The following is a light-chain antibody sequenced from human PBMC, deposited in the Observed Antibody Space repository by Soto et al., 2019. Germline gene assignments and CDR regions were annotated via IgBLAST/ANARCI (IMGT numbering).Light chain of an antibody. CDR1: QRVSFN. CDR2: TAS. J-gene: IGKJ4*01. Sequence: VVLTQSPATLSVSPGERATLSCRASQRVSFNLVWYHQKPGQAPRLLMYTASNRAAGISARFTGSGSGTDFTLTINNLESEDFAFYYCQQHDNWPPTFGRGTKVEI. CDR3: QQHDNWPPT. V-gene: IGKV3-15*01.